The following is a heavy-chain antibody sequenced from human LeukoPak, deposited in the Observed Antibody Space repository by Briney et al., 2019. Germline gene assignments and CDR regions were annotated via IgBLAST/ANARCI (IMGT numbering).Heavy chain of an antibody. CDR3: ARDSSLFGVVIDQLPDY. J-gene: IGHJ4*02. CDR1: GYTFTGYY. Sequence: ASVKVSCKASGYTFTGYYIHWVRQAPGQGLEWMGWINPNSGGTNYAQKFQGRVTMTRDTSIGTAYMDLSRLRSDDTAVYYCARDSSLFGVVIDQLPDYWGQGTLVTVSS. V-gene: IGHV1-2*02. D-gene: IGHD3-3*02. CDR2: INPNSGGT.